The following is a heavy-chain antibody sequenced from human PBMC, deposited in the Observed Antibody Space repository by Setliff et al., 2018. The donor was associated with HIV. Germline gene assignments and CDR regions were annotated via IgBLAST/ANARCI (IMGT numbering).Heavy chain of an antibody. CDR3: ARFPTVVTAPGF. D-gene: IGHD2-21*02. CDR1: GDSINSRPYY. V-gene: IGHV4-39*01. J-gene: IGHJ4*02. Sequence: PSETLSLTCSVSGDSINSRPYYYGWLRQPPGKGLEWIGNVFYSGSTYYNPSLKSRVSMSIDTSMNQFSLKLTSVTAADTAVYFCARFPTVVTAPGFWGRGTLVTVSS. CDR2: VFYSGST.